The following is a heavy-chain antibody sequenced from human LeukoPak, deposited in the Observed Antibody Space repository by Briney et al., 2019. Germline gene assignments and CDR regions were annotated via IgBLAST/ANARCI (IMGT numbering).Heavy chain of an antibody. J-gene: IGHJ3*02. V-gene: IGHV1-2*02. D-gene: IGHD3-10*01. CDR3: ARGVLLQGRGAFDI. Sequence: ASVKVSCKASGCTFSVYYIHWLRQAPGQGLEWMGWIIPKNGDTNYAQKFRDRVTMTRDTSISTAYMEINSLTSDDTAVYYCARGVLLQGRGAFDIWGRGAMVTVSS. CDR2: IIPKNGDT. CDR1: GCTFSVYY.